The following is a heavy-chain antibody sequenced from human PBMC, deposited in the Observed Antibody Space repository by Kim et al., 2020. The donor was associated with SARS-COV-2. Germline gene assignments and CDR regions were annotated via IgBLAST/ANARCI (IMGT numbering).Heavy chain of an antibody. V-gene: IGHV3-72*01. CDR2: IRNQVYDYNT. Sequence: GGSLRLSCVASEFSFSDHFMDWVRQAPGKGLEYIGRIRNQVYDYNTEYAASVRGRFTISRDDSKNSVFLQMNNLKVEDTAVYYCTRDLDYGLDVWGQGTTVTVSS. J-gene: IGHJ6*02. CDR3: TRDLDYGLDV. CDR1: EFSFSDHF.